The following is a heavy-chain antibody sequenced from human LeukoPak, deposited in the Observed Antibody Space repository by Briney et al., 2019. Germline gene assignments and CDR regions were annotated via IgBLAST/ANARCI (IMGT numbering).Heavy chain of an antibody. CDR2: IYPGDSDT. Sequence: GESLKISCKGSGYSFTSYWIGWVRQMPGKGLEWMGIIYPGDSDTRYSPSFQVQVTISADKSISTAYLQWSSLKASDTAMYYCARHCSGGSCYPTSWFDPWGQGTLVTVSS. J-gene: IGHJ5*02. V-gene: IGHV5-51*01. CDR1: GYSFTSYW. CDR3: ARHCSGGSCYPTSWFDP. D-gene: IGHD2-15*01.